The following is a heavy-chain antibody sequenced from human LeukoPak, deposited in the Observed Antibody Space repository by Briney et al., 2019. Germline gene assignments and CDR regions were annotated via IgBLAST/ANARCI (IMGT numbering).Heavy chain of an antibody. V-gene: IGHV5-51*01. J-gene: IGHJ4*02. CDR1: GYSFTNYW. D-gene: IGHD1-20*01. CDR3: VRSGGLYNWNEDPFDY. CDR2: IYPGDSER. Sequence: GESLKISCKGSGYSFTNYWIGRVRQMPGKGLEWMGIIYPGDSERRYSPSFQGQVTISVDKSISTAYLQWSSLKASDTAMYYCVRSGGLYNWNEDPFDYWGQGTLVTVSS.